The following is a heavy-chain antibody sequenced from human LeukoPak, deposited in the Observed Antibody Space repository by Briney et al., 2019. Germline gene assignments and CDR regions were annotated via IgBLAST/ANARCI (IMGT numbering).Heavy chain of an antibody. J-gene: IGHJ5*01. D-gene: IGHD2-2*01. Sequence: GGSLRLSCAASGFTFSTYGMSWVRQAPGKGLEWVSAISGSGDNTYYADSVKGRLTISRDNSKNTLYLQMNSLRAEDTAVYYCTRARRLCDDSSGPGTPVTVSS. V-gene: IGHV3-23*01. CDR1: GFTFSTYG. CDR2: ISGSGDNT. CDR3: TRARRLCDDS.